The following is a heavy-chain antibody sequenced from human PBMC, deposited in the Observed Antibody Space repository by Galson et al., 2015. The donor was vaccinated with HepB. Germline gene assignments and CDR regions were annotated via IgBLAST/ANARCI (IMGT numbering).Heavy chain of an antibody. J-gene: IGHJ5*02. CDR1: GFTFSNAW. D-gene: IGHD3-3*02. CDR2: IKSNTDGGTT. Sequence: SLRLSCAASGFTFSNAWMSWVRQAPGKGLEWVGRIKSNTDGGTTDYAAPVKGRFTISRDDSKNTLYLQMNSLKTEDTAVYYCTTEPLVFGFDPWGQGTLVTVSS. V-gene: IGHV3-15*01. CDR3: TTEPLVFGFDP.